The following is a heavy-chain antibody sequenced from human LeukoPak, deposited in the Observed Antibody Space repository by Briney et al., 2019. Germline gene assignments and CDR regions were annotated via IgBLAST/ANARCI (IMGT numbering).Heavy chain of an antibody. D-gene: IGHD5-24*01. Sequence: SETLSLTCTVSGDSITSYYWSWIRQPAGKGLEWIGHIYTSGSTNYNPSLKSRVTMSVDTSKNQFSLKLSSMTAADTAVYYCARDEPNRDGYNSAAFDIWGQGTMVTVSS. V-gene: IGHV4-4*07. CDR2: IYTSGST. CDR3: ARDEPNRDGYNSAAFDI. J-gene: IGHJ3*02. CDR1: GDSITSYY.